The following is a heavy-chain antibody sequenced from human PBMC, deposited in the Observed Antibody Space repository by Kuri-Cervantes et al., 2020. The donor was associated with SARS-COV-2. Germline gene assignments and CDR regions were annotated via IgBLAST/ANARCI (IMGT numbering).Heavy chain of an antibody. Sequence: GGSLRLSCAASGFTFSSYGMHWVRQAPGKGLEWVAVISYDGSNKYYADSVKGRFTISRDNSKNTLYLQMNSLRAEDTAVYYCAKGYYDSSGYRTLDYWGQGTRVTVSS. CDR1: GFTFSSYG. CDR2: ISYDGSNK. V-gene: IGHV3-30*18. D-gene: IGHD3-22*01. CDR3: AKGYYDSSGYRTLDY. J-gene: IGHJ4*02.